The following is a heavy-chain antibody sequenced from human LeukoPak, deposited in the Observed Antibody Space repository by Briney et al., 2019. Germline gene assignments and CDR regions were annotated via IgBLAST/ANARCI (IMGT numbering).Heavy chain of an antibody. CDR1: GFTFNTNA. CDR3: AKCGNSGCHLIDY. J-gene: IGHJ4*02. D-gene: IGHD5-12*01. Sequence: SGGSLRLSCAASGFTFNTNAMSWVRQAPGKGLEWVSAISGRTGGTYYADSVKGRFTIPRDNSKSTLYLQMDSLRAEDTAVYYCAKCGNSGCHLIDYWGQGTLVTVSS. V-gene: IGHV3-23*01. CDR2: ISGRTGGT.